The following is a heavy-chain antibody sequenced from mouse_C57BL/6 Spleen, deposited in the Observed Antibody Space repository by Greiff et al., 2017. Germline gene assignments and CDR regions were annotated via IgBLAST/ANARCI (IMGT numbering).Heavy chain of an antibody. Sequence: QVQLQQPGAELVKPGASVKLSCKASGYTFTSYWMQWVKQRPGQGLEWIGEIDPSDSYTNYNQKFKGKATLPVDTSSSTAYMQLSSLTSEDSAVYYCARGNPGAMDYWGQGTSVTVSS. CDR1: GYTFTSYW. CDR3: ARGNPGAMDY. J-gene: IGHJ4*01. D-gene: IGHD2-1*01. V-gene: IGHV1-50*01. CDR2: IDPSDSYT.